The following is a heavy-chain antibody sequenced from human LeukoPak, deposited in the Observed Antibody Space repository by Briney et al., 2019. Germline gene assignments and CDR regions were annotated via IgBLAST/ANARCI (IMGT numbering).Heavy chain of an antibody. CDR3: ASGSYFYY. Sequence: GGSLRLSCAASGFTVSSNYMDWVRQAPGKGLEWVGRTRNKANSYTTEYAASVKGRFTISRDDSKNSLYLQMNSLKTEDTAVYYCASGSYFYYWGQGTLVTVSS. CDR1: GFTVSSNY. CDR2: TRNKANSYTT. V-gene: IGHV3-72*01. J-gene: IGHJ4*02. D-gene: IGHD1-26*01.